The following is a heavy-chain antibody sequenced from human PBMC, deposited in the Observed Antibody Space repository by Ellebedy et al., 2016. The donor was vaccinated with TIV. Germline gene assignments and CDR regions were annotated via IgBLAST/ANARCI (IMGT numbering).Heavy chain of an antibody. CDR1: GYTFTGYY. CDR3: ARVAAAGAPYSYFDS. CDR2: INPNSGGT. D-gene: IGHD6-13*01. J-gene: IGHJ4*02. Sequence: AASVKVSCKASGYTFTGYYMHWVRQAPGQGLEWMGWINPNSGGTNYAQKFPGWVTMTRDTSISTAYVELSRLRSDDTAVYYCARVAAAGAPYSYFDSWGQGTLVTVSS. V-gene: IGHV1-2*04.